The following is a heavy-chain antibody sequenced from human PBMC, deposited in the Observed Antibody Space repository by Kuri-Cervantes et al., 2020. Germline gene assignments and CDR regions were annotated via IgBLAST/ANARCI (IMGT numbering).Heavy chain of an antibody. J-gene: IGHJ4*02. CDR3: ARGAVAALSPPDY. V-gene: IGHV1-8*02. CDR1: GYTFTSYD. CDR2: MNPNSGNT. D-gene: IGHD6-19*01. Sequence: SVKVSCKASGYTFTSYDINWVRQATGQGLEWMGWMNPNSGNTGYAQKFQGRVTMTRNTSISTAYMELSSLRSEDTAVYYCARGAVAALSPPDYWGQGTLVTVSS.